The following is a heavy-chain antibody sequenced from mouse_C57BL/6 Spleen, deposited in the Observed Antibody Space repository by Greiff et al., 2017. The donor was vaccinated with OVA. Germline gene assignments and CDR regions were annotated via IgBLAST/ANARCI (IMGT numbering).Heavy chain of an antibody. Sequence: QVQLQQSGAELVRPGASVTLSCKASGYTFTDYEMHWVKQTPVHGLEWIGAIDPETGGTAYNQKFKGKAILTADKSSSTAYMELRSLTSEDSAVYYCTRGTAQAKAGFADWGQGTLVTVAA. CDR1: GYTFTDYE. D-gene: IGHD3-2*02. CDR3: TRGTAQAKAGFAD. V-gene: IGHV1-15*01. J-gene: IGHJ3*01. CDR2: IDPETGGT.